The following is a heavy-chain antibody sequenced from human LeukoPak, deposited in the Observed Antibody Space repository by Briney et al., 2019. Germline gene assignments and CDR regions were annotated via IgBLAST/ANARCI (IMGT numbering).Heavy chain of an antibody. Sequence: KPSQTLSLTCTVSGGSISSGGYYWSWIRQPPGKGLEWIGYIYHSGSTYYNPSLKSRVTISVDRSKNQFSLKLSSVTAADTAVYYCARDASRFAAAPPYYFDYWGQGTLVTVSS. J-gene: IGHJ4*02. CDR2: IYHSGST. V-gene: IGHV4-30-2*01. CDR3: ARDASRFAAAPPYYFDY. CDR1: GGSISSGGYY. D-gene: IGHD6-6*01.